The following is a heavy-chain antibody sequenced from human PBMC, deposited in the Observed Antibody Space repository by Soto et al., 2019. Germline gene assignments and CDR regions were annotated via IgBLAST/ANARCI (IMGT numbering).Heavy chain of an antibody. V-gene: IGHV3-53*02. CDR3: ARDGNGQRGSPH. Sequence: VQLVESGGGLIQAGGSLRLSCAVSGFNVSNNFMMWVRQAPGKGLEWVSLIYSGGSISYADSVKGRFTISRDGSMNMLYLQMNSLTAEDTAVYYCARDGNGQRGSPHWGQGTLVTVSS. D-gene: IGHD3-16*01. CDR2: IYSGGSI. J-gene: IGHJ4*02. CDR1: GFNVSNNF.